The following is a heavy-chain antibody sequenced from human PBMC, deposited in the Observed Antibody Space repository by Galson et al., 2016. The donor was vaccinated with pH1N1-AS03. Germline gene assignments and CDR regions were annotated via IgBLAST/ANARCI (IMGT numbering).Heavy chain of an antibody. CDR1: GGSISTSSYY. J-gene: IGHJ1*01. Sequence: ETLSLTCSVSGGSISTSSYYWGWIRQPPGTGLEWIGTVSQSGNTYFNPSLKSRVTISIDTSKNQFSLRLNSVTAADTAVYYCAKEATVPLWGQGTLVTVSS. V-gene: IGHV4-39*07. CDR2: VSQSGNT. CDR3: AKEATVPL.